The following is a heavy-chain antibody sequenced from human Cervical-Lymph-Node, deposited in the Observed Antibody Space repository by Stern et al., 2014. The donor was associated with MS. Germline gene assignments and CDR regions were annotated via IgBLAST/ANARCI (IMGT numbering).Heavy chain of an antibody. V-gene: IGHV1-69*06. CDR2: LLRPIGTV. CDR1: GG. CDR3: ARGAGDNWFDP. Sequence: VQLVESGADVKKPGSSVRVSCKAYGGISWLRQAPGQGIEWRGGLLRPIGTVHYNKRFQGRLTITADKSTTTTYRELRSLRSDDTPIYYCARGAGDNWFDPWGQGTLVSVSS. J-gene: IGHJ5*02. D-gene: IGHD3-10*01.